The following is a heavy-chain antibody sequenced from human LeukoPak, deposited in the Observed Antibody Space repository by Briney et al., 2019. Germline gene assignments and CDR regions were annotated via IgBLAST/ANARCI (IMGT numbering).Heavy chain of an antibody. CDR3: ARAKQWLVQGGAFDI. CDR1: GFTFSSYW. Sequence: GGSLRLSCAASGFTFSSYWMHWVRQAPGKGLVWVSRINSDGSSTSYADSVKGRFTISRDNAKNTLYLQMNSPRAEDTAVYYCARAKQWLVQGGAFDIWGQGTMVTVSS. J-gene: IGHJ3*02. D-gene: IGHD6-19*01. V-gene: IGHV3-74*01. CDR2: INSDGSST.